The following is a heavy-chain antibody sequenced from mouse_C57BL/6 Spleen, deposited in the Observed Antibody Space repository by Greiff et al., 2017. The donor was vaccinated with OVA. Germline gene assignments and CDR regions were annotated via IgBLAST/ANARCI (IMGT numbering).Heavy chain of an antibody. D-gene: IGHD1-1*01. CDR3: TRGVITTVVGAPAWLAY. CDR1: GFTFSSYA. V-gene: IGHV5-9-1*02. J-gene: IGHJ3*01. CDR2: ISSGGDYI. Sequence: EVKLVESGEGLVKPGGSLKLSCAASGFTFSSYAMSWVRQTPEKRLEWVAYISSGGDYIYYADTVKGRFTISRDNARNTLYLQMSSLKSEDTAMYYCTRGVITTVVGAPAWLAYWGQGTLVTVSA.